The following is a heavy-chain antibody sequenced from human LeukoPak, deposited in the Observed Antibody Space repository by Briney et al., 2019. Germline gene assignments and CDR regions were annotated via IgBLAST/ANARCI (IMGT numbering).Heavy chain of an antibody. CDR3: ARAIGKSEGY. D-gene: IGHD4-23*01. V-gene: IGHV3-7*01. CDR2: IKQDGSEK. CDR1: GFTFSSYW. Sequence: GGSLRLSCAASGFTFSSYWMTWIRQAPGKGLEWVANIKQDGSEKYYVDSVKGRFTISRDNAKSSLYLQMDSLRAEDTAVYYCARAIGKSEGYWGQGTLVTVSS. J-gene: IGHJ4*02.